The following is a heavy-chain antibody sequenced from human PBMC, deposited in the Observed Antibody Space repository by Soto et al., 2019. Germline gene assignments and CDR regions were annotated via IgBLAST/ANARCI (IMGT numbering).Heavy chain of an antibody. CDR1: GFTFSSYG. D-gene: IGHD2-15*01. V-gene: IGHV3-30*18. Sequence: GGSLRLSCAASGFTFSSYGMHWVRQAPGKGLEWVAVISYDGSNKYYADSVKGRFTISRDNSKNTLYLQMNSLRAEDTAVYYCAKGYGYYYYYYMDVWGKGTTVTVSS. CDR3: AKGYGYYYYYYMDV. CDR2: ISYDGSNK. J-gene: IGHJ6*03.